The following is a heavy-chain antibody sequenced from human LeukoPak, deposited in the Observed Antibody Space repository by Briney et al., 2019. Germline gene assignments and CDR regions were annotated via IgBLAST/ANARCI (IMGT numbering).Heavy chain of an antibody. CDR3: ARDSSGGPY. CDR1: GFTFDDYA. J-gene: IGHJ4*02. Sequence: GGSLRLSCAASGFTFDDYAMHWVRQAPGKGLEWVSGISWNSGSIGYADSVKGRFTISRDNAKNSLYLQMNSLRAEDTAVYYCARDSSGGPYWGQGTLVTVSS. CDR2: ISWNSGSI. D-gene: IGHD6-6*01. V-gene: IGHV3-9*01.